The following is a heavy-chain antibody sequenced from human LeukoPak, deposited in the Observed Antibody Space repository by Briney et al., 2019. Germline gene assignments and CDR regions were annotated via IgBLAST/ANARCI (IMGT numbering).Heavy chain of an antibody. V-gene: IGHV3-30-3*01. CDR3: ARAPFTLYGDYPHYYYGMDV. D-gene: IGHD4-17*01. Sequence: PGGPLRLSCAASGFTFSSYAMHWVRQAPGKGLEWVAVISYDGSNKYYADSVKGRFTISRDNSKNTLYLQMNSLRAEDTAVYYCARAPFTLYGDYPHYYYGMDVWGQGTTVTVSS. CDR2: ISYDGSNK. CDR1: GFTFSSYA. J-gene: IGHJ6*02.